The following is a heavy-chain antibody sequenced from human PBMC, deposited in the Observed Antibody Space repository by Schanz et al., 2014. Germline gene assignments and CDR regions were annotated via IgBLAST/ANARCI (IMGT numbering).Heavy chain of an antibody. CDR2: TNPNGGA. J-gene: IGHJ2*01. D-gene: IGHD1-1*01. CDR3: ARDVGRPGHFWYFDL. Sequence: QVQLVQSGADVKKPGASVKVSCKASGHPFTAYYMHWVRQAPGQGLEWMGVTNPNGGAEFAQKFQGRISMTRDTSTTTFYMELSSLTSDDTAVYFCARDVGRPGHFWYFDLWGRGTLVTVSS. CDR1: GHPFTAYY. V-gene: IGHV1-2*02.